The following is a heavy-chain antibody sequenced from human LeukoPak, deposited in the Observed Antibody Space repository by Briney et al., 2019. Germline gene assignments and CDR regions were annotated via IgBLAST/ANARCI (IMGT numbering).Heavy chain of an antibody. V-gene: IGHV5-51*01. D-gene: IGHD2-21*02. Sequence: GESLKISCKGSGYSFTSYWIGWVRQMPGKGLEWMGIIYPGDSDTRYSPSFQGQVTISADKSISTAYLQWSSPKASDTAMYYCARRTSAYCGGDCYSFDYWGQGTLVTVSS. CDR3: ARRTSAYCGGDCYSFDY. CDR1: GYSFTSYW. J-gene: IGHJ4*02. CDR2: IYPGDSDT.